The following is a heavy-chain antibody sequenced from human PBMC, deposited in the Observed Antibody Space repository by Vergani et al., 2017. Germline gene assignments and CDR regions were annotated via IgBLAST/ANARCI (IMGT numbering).Heavy chain of an antibody. J-gene: IGHJ2*01. CDR2: ISAYNGNT. CDR3: ARVGLITGTTLELRSYWYFDL. CDR1: GYTFTSYG. V-gene: IGHV1-18*04. Sequence: QVQLVQSGAEVKKPGASVKVSCKASGYTFTSYGISWVRQAPGQGLEWMGWISAYNGNTNYAQKLQGRVTMTTDTSTSTAYMELRSLRSDDTAVYYCARVGLITGTTLELRSYWYFDLWGRGTLVTVSS. D-gene: IGHD1-7*01.